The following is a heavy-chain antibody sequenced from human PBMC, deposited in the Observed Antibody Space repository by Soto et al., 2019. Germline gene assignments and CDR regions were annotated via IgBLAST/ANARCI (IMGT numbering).Heavy chain of an antibody. D-gene: IGHD1-1*01. CDR3: ARNNNNSPNLPFDY. J-gene: IGHJ4*02. Sequence: SETLSVTCTVSGGSISGYSWSWIRQPPGKGLEWLGYIFNGGTTEYNPSLKSRATISVDTSKNQFSLKVRFVAAADTALYYCARNNNNSPNLPFDYWGQGILVTVS. CDR2: IFNGGTT. V-gene: IGHV4-59*08. CDR1: GGSISGYS.